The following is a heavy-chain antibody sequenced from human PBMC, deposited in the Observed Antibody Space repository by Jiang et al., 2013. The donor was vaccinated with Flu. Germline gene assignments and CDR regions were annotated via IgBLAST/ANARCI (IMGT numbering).Heavy chain of an antibody. CDR2: IYYSGST. CDR1: GGSISSSSYY. V-gene: IGHV4-39*01. D-gene: IGHD3-9*01. CDR3: ASEYYDIIDPYFDY. Sequence: KPSETLSLTCTVSGGSISSSSYYWGWIRQPPGKGLEWIGSIYYSGSTYYNPSLKSRVTISVDTSKNQFSLKLSSVTAADTAVYYCASEYYDIIDPYFDYWGQGTLVTVSS. J-gene: IGHJ4*02.